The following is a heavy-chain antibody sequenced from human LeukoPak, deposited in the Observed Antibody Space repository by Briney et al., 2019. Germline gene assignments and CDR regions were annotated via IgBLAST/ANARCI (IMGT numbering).Heavy chain of an antibody. CDR1: GGSFSGYY. CDR2: INHSGST. CDR3: ARGLTTVAYSVAFDI. Sequence: SATLSLTCAVYGGSFSGYYWSWIRQPPGKGLEWIGEINHSGSTNYNPSLKSRVTISVDTSKNQFSLKLSSVTAADTAVYYCARGLTTVAYSVAFDIWGQGTMVTVSS. J-gene: IGHJ3*02. D-gene: IGHD4-11*01. V-gene: IGHV4-34*01.